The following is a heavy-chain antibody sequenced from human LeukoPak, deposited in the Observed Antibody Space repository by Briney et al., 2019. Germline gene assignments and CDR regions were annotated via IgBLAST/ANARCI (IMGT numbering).Heavy chain of an antibody. CDR3: ARVAVRGQQLAHYYYYGMDV. V-gene: IGHV1-69*04. D-gene: IGHD6-13*01. J-gene: IGHJ6*02. Sequence: ASVKVSCKASGGTFSSYAISWVRQASGQALEWMGRIIPILGIANYAQKFQGRVTITADKSTSTAYMELSSLRSEDTAVYYCARVAVRGQQLAHYYYYGMDVWGQGTTVTVS. CDR1: GGTFSSYA. CDR2: IIPILGIA.